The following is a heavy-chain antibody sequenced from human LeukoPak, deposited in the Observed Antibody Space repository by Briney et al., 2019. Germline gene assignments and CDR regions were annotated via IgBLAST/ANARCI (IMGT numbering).Heavy chain of an antibody. D-gene: IGHD3-10*01. CDR3: ARDGGTLSWFGDDYYYYYMDV. V-gene: IGHV4-4*07. Sequence: SETLSLTCTVSGGSISSYYWSWIRQPAGKGLEWIGRIYTSGSTNYNPSLKSRVTMSVDTSKNQFSLKLSSVTAADTAVYYCARDGGTLSWFGDDYYYYYMDVWGKGTTVTVSS. CDR1: GGSISSYY. J-gene: IGHJ6*03. CDR2: IYTSGST.